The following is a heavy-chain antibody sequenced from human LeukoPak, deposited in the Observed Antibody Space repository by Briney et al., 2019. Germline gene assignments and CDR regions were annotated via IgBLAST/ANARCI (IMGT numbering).Heavy chain of an antibody. CDR3: ARGPEDIVVVPAANTWFDP. V-gene: IGHV4-34*01. Sequence: SETLSLTCAVYGGSFSGYYWSWIRQPPGKGLEWIGEINHSGSTNYNPSLESRVTISVDTSKNQFSLKLSSVTAADTAVYYCARGPEDIVVVPAANTWFDPWGQGTLVTVSS. CDR2: INHSGST. D-gene: IGHD2-2*01. J-gene: IGHJ5*02. CDR1: GGSFSGYY.